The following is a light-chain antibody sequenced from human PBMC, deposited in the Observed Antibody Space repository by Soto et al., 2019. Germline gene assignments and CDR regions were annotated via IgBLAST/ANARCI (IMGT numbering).Light chain of an antibody. CDR1: EDMIKW. CDR3: QQYNNYAT. CDR2: EAY. J-gene: IGKJ1*01. Sequence: DIQSTQSPSNLSASVGDRVTITFRVSEDMIKWGGWDQQKPGKAPSLLIYEAYTLENGVPSRFSGGGSGTEITLTISSLQPDDFATYYCQQYNNYATFAQGTKVDIK. V-gene: IGKV1-5*03.